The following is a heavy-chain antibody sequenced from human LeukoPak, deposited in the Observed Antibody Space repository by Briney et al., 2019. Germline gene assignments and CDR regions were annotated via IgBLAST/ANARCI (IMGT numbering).Heavy chain of an antibody. V-gene: IGHV3-23*01. CDR2: ISGSGGST. D-gene: IGHD5-12*01. Sequence: GGSLRLSCAASGFTFSSYAMSWVRQAPGKGLEWVSAISGSGGSTYYADSVKGRFTISRDNSKNTLYLQMNSLRAEDTAVYYCAKAGVVATKKYNWFDPWGQGTPVTVSS. CDR1: GFTFSSYA. CDR3: AKAGVVATKKYNWFDP. J-gene: IGHJ5*02.